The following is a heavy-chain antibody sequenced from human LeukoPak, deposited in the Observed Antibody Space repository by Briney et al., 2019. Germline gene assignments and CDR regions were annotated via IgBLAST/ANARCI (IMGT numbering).Heavy chain of an antibody. J-gene: IGHJ4*02. Sequence: PGGSLRLSCAASGFTFSSYAMHWVRQAPGKGLEYVSAISSNGGSTYYANSVKRRFTISRDNSKNTLYLQMGSLRAEDMAVYYFARDNWVYDSSGYYSYYLDYWGQGTLVTVSS. CDR2: ISSNGGST. V-gene: IGHV3-64*01. CDR3: ARDNWVYDSSGYYSYYLDY. D-gene: IGHD3-22*01. CDR1: GFTFSSYA.